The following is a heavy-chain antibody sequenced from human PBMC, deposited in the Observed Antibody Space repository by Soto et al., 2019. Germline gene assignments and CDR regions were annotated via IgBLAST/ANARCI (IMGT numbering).Heavy chain of an antibody. J-gene: IGHJ6*02. CDR1: GFTVSSNY. CDR3: AREHKKQHRYMDV. Sequence: GGSLRLSCAASGFTVSSNYMSWVRQAPGKGLEWVSVIYSGGSTYYADSVKGRFTISRDNSKNTLYLQMNSLRAEDTAVYYCAREHKKQHRYMDVWGQGTTVTVSS. CDR2: IYSGGST. D-gene: IGHD6-13*01. V-gene: IGHV3-53*01.